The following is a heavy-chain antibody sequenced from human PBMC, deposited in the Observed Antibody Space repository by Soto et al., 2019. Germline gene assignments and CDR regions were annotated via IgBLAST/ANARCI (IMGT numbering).Heavy chain of an antibody. CDR2: ISYDGSNK. V-gene: IGHV3-30-3*01. J-gene: IGHJ4*02. Sequence: GGSLRLSCAASGFTFSSYAMHWVRQAPGKGLEWVAVISYDGSNKYYADSVKGRFTISRDNSKNTLYLQMNSLRAEDTAVYYCARDPFFRQNWGQGTLVTVSS. CDR1: GFTFSSYA. CDR3: ARDPFFRQN.